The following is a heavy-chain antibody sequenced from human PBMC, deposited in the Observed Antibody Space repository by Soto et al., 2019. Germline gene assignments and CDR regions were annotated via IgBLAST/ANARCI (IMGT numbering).Heavy chain of an antibody. CDR1: GFTFSNAW. Sequence: PGGSLRLSCAASGFTFSNAWMSWVRQAPGKGLEWVGRIKSKTDGGTTDYAAPVKGRFTISRDDSKNTLYLQMNSLRAEDTAVYYCAKDPWAAAGAFDYWGQGTLVTVSS. CDR3: AKDPWAAAGAFDY. V-gene: IGHV3-15*01. D-gene: IGHD6-13*01. J-gene: IGHJ4*02. CDR2: IKSKTDGGTT.